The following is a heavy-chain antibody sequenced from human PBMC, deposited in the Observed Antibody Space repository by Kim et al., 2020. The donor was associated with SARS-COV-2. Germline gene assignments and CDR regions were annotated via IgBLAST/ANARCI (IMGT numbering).Heavy chain of an antibody. CDR3: ARDAYLADY. CDR2: GNT. Sequence: GNTKYSQNCQGRVTITRDTSASTAYMELSSLRSEDTAVYYCARDAYLADYWGQGTLVTVSS. J-gene: IGHJ4*02. V-gene: IGHV1-3*01.